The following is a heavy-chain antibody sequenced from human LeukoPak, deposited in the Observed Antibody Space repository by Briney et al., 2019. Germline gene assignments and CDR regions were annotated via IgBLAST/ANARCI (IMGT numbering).Heavy chain of an antibody. CDR1: GGSISSGGYY. CDR2: IYYSGST. Sequence: PSQTLSLTCTVSGGSISSGGYYWSWIRQHPGKGLEWIGYIYYSGSTYYNPSLKSRVTISVDTSKNQLSLKLSSVTAADTAVYYCARVGYSYGYVDYWGQGTLVTVSS. D-gene: IGHD5-18*01. J-gene: IGHJ4*02. V-gene: IGHV4-31*03. CDR3: ARVGYSYGYVDY.